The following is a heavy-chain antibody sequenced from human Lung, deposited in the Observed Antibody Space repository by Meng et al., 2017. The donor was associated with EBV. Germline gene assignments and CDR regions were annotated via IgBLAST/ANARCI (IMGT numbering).Heavy chain of an antibody. V-gene: IGHV1-46*01. CDR2: INTSVGYT. CDR3: ARASRVLGGFDY. Sequence: QVQWVRSGAEVKRPGASLKVSSKASGYTFTNYTMHWVRQAPGQGLEWMGIINTSVGYTSHAQKFQGRVTMTRDTSTSTVHMEVSSLRSADTAVYYCARASRVLGGFDYWGQGTLVTVSS. CDR1: GYTFTNYT. J-gene: IGHJ4*02. D-gene: IGHD3-16*01.